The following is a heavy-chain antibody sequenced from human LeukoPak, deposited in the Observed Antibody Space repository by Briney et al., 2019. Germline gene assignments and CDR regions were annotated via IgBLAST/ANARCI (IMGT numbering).Heavy chain of an antibody. CDR2: ISSSSSYI. D-gene: IGHD3-3*01. Sequence: GGSLRLSYAASGFTFSSYSMNWVRQAPGKGLEWVSSISSSSSYIYYADSVKGRFTISRDNAKNSLYLQMNSLRAEDTAVYYCARGYYDFWSGYRDVDYYYYMDVWGKGTTVTVSS. CDR1: GFTFSSYS. CDR3: ARGYYDFWSGYRDVDYYYYMDV. V-gene: IGHV3-21*01. J-gene: IGHJ6*03.